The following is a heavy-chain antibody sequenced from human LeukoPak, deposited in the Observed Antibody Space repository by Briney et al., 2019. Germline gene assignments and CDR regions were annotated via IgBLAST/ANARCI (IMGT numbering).Heavy chain of an antibody. J-gene: IGHJ4*02. CDR2: INPKSGGT. Sequence: EASVKVSCKASGYTFTSYGISWVRQAPGQGLEWMGWINPKSGGTKYAQEFQGRVTMTRDTSISTAYMELTRLTSDDTAVYYCARLLSGYDYFAMVYFDYWGQGTLVTVSS. CDR1: GYTFTSYG. V-gene: IGHV1-2*02. D-gene: IGHD5-12*01. CDR3: ARLLSGYDYFAMVYFDY.